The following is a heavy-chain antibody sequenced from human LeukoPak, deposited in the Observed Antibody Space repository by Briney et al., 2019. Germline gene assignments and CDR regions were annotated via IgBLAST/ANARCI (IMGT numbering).Heavy chain of an antibody. V-gene: IGHV4-39*07. J-gene: IGHJ6*03. CDR2: IYYSGTT. CDR3: ARAPIMIFGLNYHYMDI. Sequence: SETLSLTCAVSGDSINSNNYYWGWIRQTPGKGLEWIGSIYYSGTTYYNPSLGSRVTISFDTSRNQFSLRLRSVTAADTAVYFCARAPIMIFGLNYHYMDIWGKGTTVTVS. D-gene: IGHD3/OR15-3a*01. CDR1: GDSINSNNYY.